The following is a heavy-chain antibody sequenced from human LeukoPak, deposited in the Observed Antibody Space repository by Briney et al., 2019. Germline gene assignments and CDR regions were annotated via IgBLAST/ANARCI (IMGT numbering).Heavy chain of an antibody. CDR1: GFXFGAYA. CDR3: TRNGRGCSSTSCYAGRFDP. Sequence: GRSLRLSCTASGFXFGAYAISWVRQAPGKGLEWVGFVTSQAFGGRIEYAASVRGRFTISRDDSKSTANLQMNSLKTEDTAVYFCTRNGRGCSSTSCYAGRFDPWGQGTQVTVSS. D-gene: IGHD2-2*01. CDR2: VTSQAFGGRI. J-gene: IGHJ5*02. V-gene: IGHV3-49*04.